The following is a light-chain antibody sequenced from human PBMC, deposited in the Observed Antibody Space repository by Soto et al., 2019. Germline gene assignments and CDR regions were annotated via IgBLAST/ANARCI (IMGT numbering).Light chain of an antibody. CDR1: SSDVGSYNL. CDR3: CSYAGSSVL. CDR2: EGS. V-gene: IGLV2-23*01. J-gene: IGLJ2*01. Sequence: QSALTQPASVSGSPGQSITISCTGSSSDVGSYNLVSWYQQHPGKAPKVMIYEGSKRPSGVSNRFSGSKSGNTASLTISGLQAEDEADYYCCSYAGSSVLFGGGTKLTVL.